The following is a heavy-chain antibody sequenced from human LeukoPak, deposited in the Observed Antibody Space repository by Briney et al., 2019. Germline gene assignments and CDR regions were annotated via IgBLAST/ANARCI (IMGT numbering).Heavy chain of an antibody. V-gene: IGHV3-23*01. Sequence: GGSLRLSCEGSGFTSDDYTMHWVRQAPGKGLEWVSGIIGGGGSTYYADSVKGRFTISGDNSRNTLFLQMNSLRAEDTAVYYCAHGAMYQLDYWGQGTLVTVSS. CDR2: IIGGGGST. CDR1: GFTSDDYT. J-gene: IGHJ4*02. CDR3: AHGAMYQLDY. D-gene: IGHD2-2*01.